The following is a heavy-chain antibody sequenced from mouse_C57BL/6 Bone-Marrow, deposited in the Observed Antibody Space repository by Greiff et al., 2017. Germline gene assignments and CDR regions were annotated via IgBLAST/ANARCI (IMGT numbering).Heavy chain of an antibody. CDR1: GFSLTSYG. Sequence: VQRVESGPGLVQPSQSLSITCTVSGFSLTSYGVHWVRQSPGKGLEWLGVIWSGGSTDYNAAFISRLSISKDNSKSQVFFKMNSLQADDTAIYYCARMVFSFAYWGQGTLVTVSA. J-gene: IGHJ3*01. D-gene: IGHD1-1*02. V-gene: IGHV2-2*01. CDR2: IWSGGST. CDR3: ARMVFSFAY.